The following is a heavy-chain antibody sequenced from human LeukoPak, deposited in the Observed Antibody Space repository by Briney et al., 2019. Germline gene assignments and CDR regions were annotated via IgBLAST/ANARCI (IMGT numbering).Heavy chain of an antibody. D-gene: IGHD3-22*01. CDR3: ARLKYDYYDSSGYYYFDY. CDR1: GGSISSSNW. CDR2: IYHSGST. V-gene: IGHV4-4*02. J-gene: IGHJ4*01. Sequence: SGTLFLTCSVSGGSISSSNWWSWVRPPPGKGLEWIGEIYHSGSTNYNPSLKSRVTISVDKSKNQFSLKLSSVTAADTAVYYCARLKYDYYDSSGYYYFDYWGQEPWSPSPQ.